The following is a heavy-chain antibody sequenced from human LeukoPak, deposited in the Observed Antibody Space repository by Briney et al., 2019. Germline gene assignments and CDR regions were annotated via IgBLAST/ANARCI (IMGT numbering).Heavy chain of an antibody. Sequence: GGSLRLSCAASGFIFSRYAMSWVRQAPGKGLEWVSASSGSGGSTYHADSVKGRFTISRDNSKNTLYLQMNSLRAEDTAVYYCAKAWEPLAFDIWGQETMISVSS. J-gene: IGHJ3*02. CDR1: GFIFSRYA. CDR3: AKAWEPLAFDI. V-gene: IGHV3-23*01. CDR2: SSGSGGST. D-gene: IGHD1-26*01.